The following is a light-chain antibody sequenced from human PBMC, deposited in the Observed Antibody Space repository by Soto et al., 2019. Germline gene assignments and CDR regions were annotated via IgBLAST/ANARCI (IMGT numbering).Light chain of an antibody. CDR2: GAS. CDR1: QSISSW. CDR3: QQANIFPRA. J-gene: IGKJ1*01. Sequence: DIQMTQSPSTLSASVGYRVTITFRASQSISSWLAWYQQKPGKSPRLLIYGASILQSGVPSRFSCSGSGTDFTLTISSLQPEDFATYYCQQANIFPRAFGQGTKVDIK. V-gene: IGKV1-12*01.